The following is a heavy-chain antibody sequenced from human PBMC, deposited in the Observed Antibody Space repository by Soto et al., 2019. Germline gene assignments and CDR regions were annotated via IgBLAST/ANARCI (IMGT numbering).Heavy chain of an antibody. Sequence: GGSLRLSCAASGFTVSSNYMSWVRQAPGKGLEWVSVIYSGGSTYYADSVKGRFTISRDNSKNTLYLQMNSLRAEDTAVYYCASLFVDYGDDYYYMDVWGKGTTVTVSS. V-gene: IGHV3-66*01. CDR1: GFTVSSNY. J-gene: IGHJ6*03. D-gene: IGHD4-17*01. CDR3: ASLFVDYGDDYYYMDV. CDR2: IYSGGST.